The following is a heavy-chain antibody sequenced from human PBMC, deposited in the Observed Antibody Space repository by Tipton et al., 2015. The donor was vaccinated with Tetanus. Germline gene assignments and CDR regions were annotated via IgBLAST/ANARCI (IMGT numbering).Heavy chain of an antibody. J-gene: IGHJ4*02. D-gene: IGHD3-10*01. CDR3: ARSKLLWFGESLSGFDS. CDR2: VYYTGST. Sequence: GLVKPSETLSLTCTVSGGSMSTYYWSWIRQPPVKGLEWIGYVYYTGSTDYNPSLKSRVTISVDTSKSQFSLRLTSVTAADTAVYYCARSKLLWFGESLSGFDSWGQGTLVTVSA. CDR1: GGSMSTYY. V-gene: IGHV4-59*01.